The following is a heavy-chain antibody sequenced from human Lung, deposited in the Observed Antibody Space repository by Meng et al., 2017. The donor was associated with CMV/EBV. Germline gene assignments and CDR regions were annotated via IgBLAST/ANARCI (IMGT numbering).Heavy chain of an antibody. Sequence: QGQLQEPGPGLGRPSWAPSLTCAASGGSISSSNWWSWVRQPPGKGLEWIGEIYHSGSTNYNPSLKSRVTISVDKSKNQFSLKLSSVTAADTAVYYCARVVTALWGYYFDYWGQGTLVTVSS. D-gene: IGHD2-21*02. CDR2: IYHSGST. CDR1: GGSISSSNW. V-gene: IGHV4-4*02. CDR3: ARVVTALWGYYFDY. J-gene: IGHJ4*02.